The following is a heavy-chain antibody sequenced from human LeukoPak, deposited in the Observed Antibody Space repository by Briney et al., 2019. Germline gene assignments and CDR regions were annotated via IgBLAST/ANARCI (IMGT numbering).Heavy chain of an antibody. V-gene: IGHV4-39*07. CDR3: ARGGVVPFDY. J-gene: IGHJ4*02. D-gene: IGHD2-2*01. CDR1: GGSISSGDYY. Sequence: SETLSLTCTVSGGSISSGDYYWSWIRQPPGKGLEWIGEINHSGSTNYNPSLKSRVTISVDTSKNQFSLKLSSVTAADTAVYYCARGGVVPFDYWGQGTLVTVSS. CDR2: INHSGST.